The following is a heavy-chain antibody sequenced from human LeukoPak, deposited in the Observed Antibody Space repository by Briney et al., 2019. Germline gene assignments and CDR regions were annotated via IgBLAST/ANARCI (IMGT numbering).Heavy chain of an antibody. CDR2: IYYSGST. CDR1: GGSISSSSYY. Sequence: PSETLSLTCTVSGGSISSSSYYWGWIRQPPGKGLEWIGSIYYSGSTYYNPSLKSRVTISVDTSKNQFSLKLSSVTAADTAVYYCARQEFLSSSWSVWGQGTLVTVSS. D-gene: IGHD6-13*01. CDR3: ARQEFLSSSWSV. J-gene: IGHJ4*02. V-gene: IGHV4-39*01.